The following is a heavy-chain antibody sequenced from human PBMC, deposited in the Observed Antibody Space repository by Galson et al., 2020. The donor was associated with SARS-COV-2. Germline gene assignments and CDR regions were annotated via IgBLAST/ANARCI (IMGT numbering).Heavy chain of an antibody. CDR1: GGSFSGYY. D-gene: IGHD3-10*01. V-gene: IGHV4-34*01. J-gene: IGHJ4*02. CDR3: ARGRTYYGSGSYFDY. CDR2: INHSGST. Sequence: SQASETLSLTCAVYGGSFSGYYWSWIRQPPGKGLEWIGEINHSGSTNYNPSLKSRVTISVDTSKNQFSLKLSSVTAADTAVYYCARGRTYYGSGSYFDYWGQGTLVTVSS.